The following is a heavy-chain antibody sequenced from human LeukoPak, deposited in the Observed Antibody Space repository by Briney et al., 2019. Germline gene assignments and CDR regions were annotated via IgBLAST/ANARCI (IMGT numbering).Heavy chain of an antibody. V-gene: IGHV4-59*01. J-gene: IGHJ3*02. CDR2: IYYSGST. D-gene: IGHD1-26*01. Sequence: SETLSLTCTVSGGSISSYYWSWIRQPPGKGLEWIGYIYYSGSTNYNPSLKSRVTISVDTSKSQFSLKLSSVTAADTAVYYCAREEDSGSYYVLGDAFDIWGQGTMVTVSS. CDR1: GGSISSYY. CDR3: AREEDSGSYYVLGDAFDI.